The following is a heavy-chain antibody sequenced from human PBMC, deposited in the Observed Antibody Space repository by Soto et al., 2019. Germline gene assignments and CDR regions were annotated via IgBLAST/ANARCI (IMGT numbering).Heavy chain of an antibody. J-gene: IGHJ4*02. D-gene: IGHD4-17*01. CDR3: AHKGYGDYPIVC. CDR2: IYWDDSK. V-gene: IGHV2-5*02. Sequence: QITLKESGPTLVKPTRHLTLTCSFSGFSLSTRGVGVGWIRQPQGKALEWLAVIYWDDSKHYSLFLKNRLTITKDTSKNHVVLTMTYMDPVETATYYYAHKGYGDYPIVCWGQGTLVTVSS. CDR1: GFSLSTRGVG.